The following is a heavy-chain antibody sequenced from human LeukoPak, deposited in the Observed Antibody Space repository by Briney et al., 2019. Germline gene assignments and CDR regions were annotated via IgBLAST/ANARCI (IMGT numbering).Heavy chain of an antibody. CDR1: GGSISSSNW. CDR2: IYHSGST. Sequence: SGTLSLTCAVSGGSISSSNWWSWVRQPPGKGLEWIGEIYHSGSTNYNPSLKSRATISVDKSKNQFSLKLSSVTAADTAVYYCARHSSGWYGDAFDIWGQGTMVTVSS. V-gene: IGHV4-4*02. CDR3: ARHSSGWYGDAFDI. D-gene: IGHD6-19*01. J-gene: IGHJ3*02.